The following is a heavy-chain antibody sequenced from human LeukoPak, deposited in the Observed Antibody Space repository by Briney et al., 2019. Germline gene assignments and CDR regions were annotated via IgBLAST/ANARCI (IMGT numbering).Heavy chain of an antibody. D-gene: IGHD4-17*01. CDR1: GFTFDDYA. J-gene: IGHJ4*02. Sequence: GGSLRLSCAASGFTFDDYAIHWVRQAPGKGLEWVSGISWNSGSIGYADSVKGRFTISRDNAKNSLYLQMNSLRAEDSALYYCAKDQSTYGAIDYWGQGTLVTVSS. CDR3: AKDQSTYGAIDY. V-gene: IGHV3-9*01. CDR2: ISWNSGSI.